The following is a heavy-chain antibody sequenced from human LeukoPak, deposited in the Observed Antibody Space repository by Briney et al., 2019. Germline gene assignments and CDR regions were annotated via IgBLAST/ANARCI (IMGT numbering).Heavy chain of an antibody. CDR2: IYYSGST. CDR1: GGSISSSSYY. Sequence: SETLSLTCTVSGGSISSSSYYWGWIRQPPGKGLEWIGSIYYSGSTYYNPSLKSRVTISVDTSKNQFSLKLSSVTAADTAVYYCARRAYYDFWSGYFYYMDVWGKGTTVTVSS. V-gene: IGHV4-39*01. CDR3: ARRAYYDFWSGYFYYMDV. J-gene: IGHJ6*03. D-gene: IGHD3-3*01.